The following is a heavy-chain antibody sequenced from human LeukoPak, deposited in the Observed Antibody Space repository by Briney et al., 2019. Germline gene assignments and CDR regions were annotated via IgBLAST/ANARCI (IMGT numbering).Heavy chain of an antibody. Sequence: GGSLRLSCAASGFAFSDHYMDWVRQAPGKGLEWVGRTRNRANSYTTEYAASVKGRFTISRDDSKNSLYLQMNSLKTEDTAVYYCAKTGRGYCYDYWGQGTLVTASS. D-gene: IGHD3-10*01. CDR1: GFAFSDHY. V-gene: IGHV3-72*01. CDR3: AKTGRGYCYDY. CDR2: TRNRANSYTT. J-gene: IGHJ4*02.